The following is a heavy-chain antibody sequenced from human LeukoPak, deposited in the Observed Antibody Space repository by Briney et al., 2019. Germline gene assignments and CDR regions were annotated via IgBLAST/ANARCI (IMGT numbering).Heavy chain of an antibody. Sequence: PGGSLRLSCAASGFTFNDYYMSWIRQAPGKGLEWLSYINIGGTNTHYADSVKGRFTISRDNAKKSLYLEMNNLRAEDTAVYYCATEGAGFDPGGQGVLGPVPP. V-gene: IGHV3-11*01. J-gene: IGHJ5*02. D-gene: IGHD3-16*01. CDR1: GFTFNDYY. CDR3: ATEGAGFDP. CDR2: INIGGTNT.